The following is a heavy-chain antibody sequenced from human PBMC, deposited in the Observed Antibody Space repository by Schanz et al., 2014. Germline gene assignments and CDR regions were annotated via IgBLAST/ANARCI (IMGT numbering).Heavy chain of an antibody. CDR1: GFTVSSNY. D-gene: IGHD1-26*01. CDR2: IKHDGSEK. CDR3: VKDLQRELLRDDHYYGMDV. Sequence: EVQLVESGGGLIQPGGSLRLSCVASGFTVSSNYMSWVRQLPGKGLEWVAYIKHDGSEKYHVDSVKGRFTISRDNSKNILYLQMNSLRAEDTAVYYCVKDLQRELLRDDHYYGMDVWGQGTTVTVSS. V-gene: IGHV3-7*01. J-gene: IGHJ6*02.